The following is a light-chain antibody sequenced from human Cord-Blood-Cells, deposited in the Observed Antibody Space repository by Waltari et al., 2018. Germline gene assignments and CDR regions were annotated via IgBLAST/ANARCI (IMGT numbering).Light chain of an antibody. V-gene: IGKV3-20*01. Sequence: EIVLTQSPCTLSFSPGERATRSCRASQSVSSSYLAWYQQKPGQAPRLHIYGASSRATGIPDRFSGSGSGTDFTLTISRLEPEDFAVYYCQQYGSSPPITFDQGTRVEIK. CDR1: QSVSSSY. CDR2: GAS. CDR3: QQYGSSPPIT. J-gene: IGKJ5*01.